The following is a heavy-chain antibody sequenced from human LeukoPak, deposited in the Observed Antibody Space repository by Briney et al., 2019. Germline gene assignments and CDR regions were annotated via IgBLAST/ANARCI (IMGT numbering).Heavy chain of an antibody. J-gene: IGHJ6*03. Sequence: SETLSLTCTVPGGSISSYYWSWIRQAPGKGLEWIGYIYTGGSTNYNPSLKSRVTISVDTSKNQFSLKLSSVTAADTAVYYCASLPGPLDSGDYYPGSDEDYHYMDVCGKGTTVTVSS. CDR3: ASLPGPLDSGDYYPGSDEDYHYMDV. CDR2: IYTGGST. V-gene: IGHV4-4*09. CDR1: GGSISSYY. D-gene: IGHD4-17*01.